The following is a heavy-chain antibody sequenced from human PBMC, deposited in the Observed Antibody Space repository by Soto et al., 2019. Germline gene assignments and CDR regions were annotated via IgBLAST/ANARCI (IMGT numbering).Heavy chain of an antibody. V-gene: IGHV4-59*01. J-gene: IGHJ4*02. Sequence: SETLSLTCTVSGGSISSDYWSWIRQPPGKGLEWIGYTHYSGSTKYNPSLKSRVTISVDTSENNISLKLRSVTAADTAVYYCARDRQYRDEISDYYLKYFDNWGQGTLVTVSS. CDR3: ARDRQYRDEISDYYLKYFDN. CDR2: THYSGST. CDR1: GGSISSDY. D-gene: IGHD4-17*01.